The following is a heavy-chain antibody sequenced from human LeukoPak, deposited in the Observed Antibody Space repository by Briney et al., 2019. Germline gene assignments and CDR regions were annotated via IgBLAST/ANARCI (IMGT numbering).Heavy chain of an antibody. CDR3: ATEVGQWLVRT. V-gene: IGHV4-38-2*01. Sequence: SETLSLTCGVSGYSISSGYYWGWIRQPPGKGRGWSGSIYHSGRTYYNPSLKSRVTISVDTSKNQFSLKLTSVTAADTAVYYCATEVGQWLVRTWGQGTLVTVSS. J-gene: IGHJ4*02. CDR2: IYHSGRT. CDR1: GYSISSGYY. D-gene: IGHD6-19*01.